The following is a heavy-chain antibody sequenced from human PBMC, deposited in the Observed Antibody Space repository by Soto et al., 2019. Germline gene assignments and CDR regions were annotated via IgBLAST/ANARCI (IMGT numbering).Heavy chain of an antibody. J-gene: IGHJ6*02. CDR3: ASRPYCSGGSCYVSYYGMDV. Sequence: SVKVSCKASGGTFSSYTISWVRQAPGQGLEWMGRIIPILGIANYAQKFQGRVTITADKSTSTAYMELSSLRSEDTAVYYCASRPYCSGGSCYVSYYGMDVWGQGTTVTVSS. CDR1: GGTFSSYT. CDR2: IIPILGIA. D-gene: IGHD2-15*01. V-gene: IGHV1-69*02.